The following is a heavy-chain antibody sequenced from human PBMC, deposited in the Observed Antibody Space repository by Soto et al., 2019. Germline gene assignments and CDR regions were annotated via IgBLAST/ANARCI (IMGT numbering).Heavy chain of an antibody. V-gene: IGHV4-39*01. Sequence: PSETLSLTCTVSGGSISSSSYYWGWIRQPPGKGLEWIGSIYYSGSTYYNPSLKSRATISVDTSKNQFSLKLSSVTAADTAVYYCACLSDIVVVPAAIQPWYFDYWGQGTLVTVSS. J-gene: IGHJ4*02. CDR2: IYYSGST. CDR3: ACLSDIVVVPAAIQPWYFDY. CDR1: GGSISSSSYY. D-gene: IGHD2-2*01.